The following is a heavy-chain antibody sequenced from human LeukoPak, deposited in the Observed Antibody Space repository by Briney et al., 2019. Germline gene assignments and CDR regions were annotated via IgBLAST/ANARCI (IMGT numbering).Heavy chain of an antibody. Sequence: PSETLSLTCTVSGASISNYYWSWIRQTPEKGLEWMGHIHSSGGSSYYPSLKSRLTLSIDTSRNQLSLKLPSVTAADTAVYFCARLGNYHDFWGQGALVTASS. V-gene: IGHV4-4*09. CDR2: IHSSGGS. CDR1: GASISNYY. D-gene: IGHD1-26*01. CDR3: ARLGNYHDF. J-gene: IGHJ4*02.